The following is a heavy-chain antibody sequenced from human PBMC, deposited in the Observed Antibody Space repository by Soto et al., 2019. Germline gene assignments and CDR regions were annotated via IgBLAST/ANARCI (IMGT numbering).Heavy chain of an antibody. CDR1: GFTFSSYA. J-gene: IGHJ4*02. CDR3: ARDRRALSGYLDY. Sequence: GGSLRLSCAASGFTFSSYAMHWVRQAPGKGLEWVAVISYDGSNKYYADSVKGRFTISRDNSKNTLYLQMNSLRAEDTAVYYCARDRRALSGYLDYWGQGTLVTVS. CDR2: ISYDGSNK. V-gene: IGHV3-30-3*01. D-gene: IGHD3-3*01.